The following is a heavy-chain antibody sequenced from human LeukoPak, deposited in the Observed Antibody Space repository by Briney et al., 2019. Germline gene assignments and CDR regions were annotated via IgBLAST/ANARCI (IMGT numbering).Heavy chain of an antibody. Sequence: SVKVSCKASGGTFSSYAISWVRQAPGQGLEWMGGIIPIFGTANYAQKFQGRVTITADESTSTGYMELSSLRSEDTAVYYCASKRGYSYGLDHWGQGTLVTVSS. CDR2: IIPIFGTA. CDR3: ASKRGYSYGLDH. D-gene: IGHD5-18*01. V-gene: IGHV1-69*13. J-gene: IGHJ4*02. CDR1: GGTFSSYA.